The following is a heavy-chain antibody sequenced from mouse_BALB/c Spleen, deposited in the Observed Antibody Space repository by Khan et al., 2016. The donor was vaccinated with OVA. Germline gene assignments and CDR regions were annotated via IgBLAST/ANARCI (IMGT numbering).Heavy chain of an antibody. CDR2: ISYSGVT. J-gene: IGHJ2*01. CDR3: ARGNYYGYYFDY. V-gene: IGHV3-2*02. Sequence: VQLKQSGPGLVKPSQSLSLTCTVTGYSITSGYAWNWIRQFPGNQLEWMGYISYSGVTSYTPSLKSRISLTRDTSKNQFFLQLNSVTTEDTATDYCARGNYYGYYFDYWGQGTTLTVSS. CDR1: GYSITSGYA. D-gene: IGHD1-1*01.